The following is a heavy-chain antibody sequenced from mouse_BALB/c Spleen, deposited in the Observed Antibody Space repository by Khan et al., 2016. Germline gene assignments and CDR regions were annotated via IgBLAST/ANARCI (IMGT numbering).Heavy chain of an antibody. CDR2: ISDGRSYT. J-gene: IGHJ3*01. CDR1: GFTFSDYY. V-gene: IGHV5-4*02. CDR3: ARDDRGFAY. Sequence: EVELVESGGGLVKPGGSLKLSCAASGFTFSDYYMYWVRQTPEKRLEWVATISDGRSYTYSPDSVKGRFTLSRDNAKNNLYLQMSSLKSEDTAMYYCARDDRGFAYWGQGTLVTVSA. D-gene: IGHD2-14*01.